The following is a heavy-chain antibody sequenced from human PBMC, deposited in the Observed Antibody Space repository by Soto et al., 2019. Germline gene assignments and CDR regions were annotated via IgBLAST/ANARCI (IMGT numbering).Heavy chain of an antibody. V-gene: IGHV4-31*03. Sequence: QVQLQESGPGLVKPSQTLSLTCTVSGDSIMRDSYYWNWIRQHPGKGLEGIGYIYSSGTTAYNPSPSPRITLPPDPSKNQFPRNPSSVTAADTAVYYCARVFDSGKCYAFESWGQGTQVTVSS. CDR3: ARVFDSGKCYAFES. CDR1: GDSIMRDSYY. J-gene: IGHJ4*02. D-gene: IGHD1-26*01. CDR2: IYSSGTT.